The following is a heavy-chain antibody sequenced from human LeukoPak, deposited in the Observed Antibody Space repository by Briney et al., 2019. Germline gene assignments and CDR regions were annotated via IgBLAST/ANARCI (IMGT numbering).Heavy chain of an antibody. CDR1: GYTFTGYY. D-gene: IGHD2-21*01. CDR2: INPNSGGT. V-gene: IGHV1-2*02. CDR3: AREARWYCGGDCYSFGNDY. J-gene: IGHJ4*02. Sequence: ASVKVSCKASGYTFTGYYMHWVRQAPGQGLEWMGWINPNSGGTNYAQKFQGRVTMTRDTSISTAYKELSRLRSDDTAVYYCAREARWYCGGDCYSFGNDYWGQGTLVTVSS.